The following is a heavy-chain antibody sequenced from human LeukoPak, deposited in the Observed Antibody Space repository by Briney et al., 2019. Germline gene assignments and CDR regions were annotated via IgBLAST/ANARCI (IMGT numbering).Heavy chain of an antibody. CDR2: ISAYNGNT. CDR3: ARASLYYYDSSGYRNFDY. V-gene: IGHV1-18*01. J-gene: IGHJ4*02. CDR1: GYTFTSYG. Sequence: GASVKVSCKASGYTFTSYGISLVRQAPGQGLEWMGWISAYNGNTNYAQKLQGRVTMTTDTSTSTAYMELRSLRSDDTAVYYCARASLYYYDSSGYRNFDYWGQGTLVTVSS. D-gene: IGHD3-22*01.